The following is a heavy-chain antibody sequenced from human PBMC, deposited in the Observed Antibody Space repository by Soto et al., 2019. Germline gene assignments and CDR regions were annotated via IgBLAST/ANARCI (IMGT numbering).Heavy chain of an antibody. Sequence: LLESGGGLAQPGGSLRLSCAASGLPFSSYAMNWVRQAPGKGLEWVSATSGSGANTYYADSVKGRFTISRDNSKNTLFLQMDSLRAEDTAVYYCAKGSSSSHYPTYYFYYMDVWGKGTTVTVSS. CDR3: AKGSSSSHYPTYYFYYMDV. D-gene: IGHD2-2*01. CDR1: GLPFSSYA. CDR2: TSGSGANT. V-gene: IGHV3-23*01. J-gene: IGHJ6*03.